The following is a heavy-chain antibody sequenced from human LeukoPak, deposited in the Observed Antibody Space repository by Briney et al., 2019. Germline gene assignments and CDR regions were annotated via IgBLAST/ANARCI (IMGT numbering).Heavy chain of an antibody. Sequence: PSETLSLTCTVSGGSLSSYYWSWIRQPPGKGLQWIGNIYYSGSTSYNPSLKSRVTMSVDTSKNQFSLKVSSVTAADTAVYYCARDGGGTSRPFDCWGQGTPVTVSS. CDR3: ARDGGGTSRPFDC. V-gene: IGHV4-59*01. D-gene: IGHD2-2*01. CDR1: GGSLSSYY. J-gene: IGHJ5*01. CDR2: IYYSGST.